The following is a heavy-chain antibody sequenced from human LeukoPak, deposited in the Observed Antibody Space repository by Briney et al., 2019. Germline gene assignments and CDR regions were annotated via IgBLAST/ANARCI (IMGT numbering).Heavy chain of an antibody. V-gene: IGHV4-34*01. D-gene: IGHD5-18*01. J-gene: IGHJ6*02. CDR3: ARLYSYGYPGGYYYYYGMDV. CDR1: GGSFSGYY. Sequence: PSETLSLTCALYGGSFSGYYWSWIRQPPGKGLEWIGEITHSGSTNHNPSLKSRVTISVDTSKNQFSLKLSSVTAADTARYYCARLYSYGYPGGYYYYYGMDVWGQGTTVTVSS. CDR2: ITHSGST.